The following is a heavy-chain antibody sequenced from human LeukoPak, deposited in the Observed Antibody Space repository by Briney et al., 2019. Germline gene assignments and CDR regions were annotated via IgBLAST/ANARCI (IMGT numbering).Heavy chain of an antibody. CDR1: GGPISSSSYY. CDR2: IYYSGST. CDR3: GRHECSGGSCSFDP. J-gene: IGHJ5*02. Sequence: SETLSLTCTVSGGPISSSSYYWGWIRQPPGKGLEWIGYIYYSGSTNYNPSLKSRVTISVNTSKNQFSLKLTSVTAADTAVYYCGRHECSGGSCSFDPWGQGTLVTVSS. V-gene: IGHV4-61*05. D-gene: IGHD2-15*01.